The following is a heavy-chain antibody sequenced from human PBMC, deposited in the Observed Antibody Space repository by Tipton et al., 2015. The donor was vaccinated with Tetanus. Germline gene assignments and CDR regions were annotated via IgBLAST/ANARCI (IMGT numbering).Heavy chain of an antibody. Sequence: TLSLTCTVSGSSISRSGHYWTWIRQPPGKEPEWVGYVYHSGATNYHPSLKSRLAISADTSKNQFSLNLRSVTTADTAAYYCARANNDYPKKGPFDYWGQGILVIVSS. V-gene: IGHV4-61*08. CDR3: ARANNDYPKKGPFDY. J-gene: IGHJ4*02. D-gene: IGHD5-12*01. CDR1: GSSISRSGHY. CDR2: VYHSGAT.